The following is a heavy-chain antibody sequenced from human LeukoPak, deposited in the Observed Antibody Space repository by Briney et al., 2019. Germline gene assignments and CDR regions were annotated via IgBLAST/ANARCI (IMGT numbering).Heavy chain of an antibody. Sequence: ASVKVSCKASGYTFTCYYMHWVRQAPGQGLEWMGWINPNSGGTNYAQKFQGRVTMTRDTSISTAYMELSRLRSDDTAVYYCARDSGSYFSYYFDYWGQGTLVTVSS. J-gene: IGHJ4*02. CDR1: GYTFTCYY. CDR3: ARDSGSYFSYYFDY. CDR2: INPNSGGT. V-gene: IGHV1-2*02. D-gene: IGHD1-26*01.